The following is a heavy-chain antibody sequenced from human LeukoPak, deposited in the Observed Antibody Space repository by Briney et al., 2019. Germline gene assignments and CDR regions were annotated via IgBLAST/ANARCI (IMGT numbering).Heavy chain of an antibody. J-gene: IGHJ3*02. CDR3: ARSGPAAGRPDAFDI. CDR1: GGSISSSSFY. CDR2: IYYSGIT. Sequence: SETLSLTCTLSGGSISSSSFYWGWIRQPPGEGLECIGTIYYSGITYYNSSLKSRVTISVDTSKNQFSLKLSSVTAADTAVYFCARSGPAAGRPDAFDIWGQGTMVTVSS. V-gene: IGHV4-39*07. D-gene: IGHD2-2*01.